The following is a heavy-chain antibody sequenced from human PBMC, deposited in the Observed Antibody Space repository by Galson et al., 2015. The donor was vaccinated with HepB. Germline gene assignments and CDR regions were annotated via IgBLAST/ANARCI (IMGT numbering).Heavy chain of an antibody. Sequence: SLRLSCAASEFTFSSFDMHWVRQVTGKGLEWVSGIGTAGDTYYPGSVKGRFTISRENAKNSLYLQMNSLTAGDTAVYYCARALRYYDFWGGPDFYYYMDVWGKGTTVTVSS. CDR2: IGTAGDT. CDR3: ARALRYYDFWGGPDFYYYMDV. CDR1: EFTFSSFD. D-gene: IGHD3-3*01. V-gene: IGHV3-13*01. J-gene: IGHJ6*03.